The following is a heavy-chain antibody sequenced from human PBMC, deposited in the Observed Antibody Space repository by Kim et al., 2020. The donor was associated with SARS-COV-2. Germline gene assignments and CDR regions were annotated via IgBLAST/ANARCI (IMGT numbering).Heavy chain of an antibody. CDR3: AEFGVKDGPTGYSDH. CDR2: INTNTGEP. Sequence: ASVKVSCKASGHTFSSYAMNWVRQAPGQGLEWMGWINTNTGEPTYAQAFTGRFVFSLDTSVRTTYLQISSLKADDTAVYYCAEFGVKDGPTGYSDHCGQGTRVTVSS. D-gene: IGHD3-9*01. J-gene: IGHJ4*02. V-gene: IGHV7-4-1*02. CDR1: GHTFSSYA.